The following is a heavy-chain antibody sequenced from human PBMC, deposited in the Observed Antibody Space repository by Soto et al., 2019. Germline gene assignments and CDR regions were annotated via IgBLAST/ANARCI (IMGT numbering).Heavy chain of an antibody. CDR2: IYYSGST. V-gene: IGHV4-31*03. CDR1: GGSISSGGYY. D-gene: IGHD3-22*01. Sequence: SETLSLTCTVSGGSISSGGYYWSWIRQHPGKGLEWIGYIYYSGSTYYNPSLKSRVTISVDTSKNQFSLKLSSVTAADTAVYYCARDRHYDSSGIPSGAFDIWGQGTMVTVS. CDR3: ARDRHYDSSGIPSGAFDI. J-gene: IGHJ3*02.